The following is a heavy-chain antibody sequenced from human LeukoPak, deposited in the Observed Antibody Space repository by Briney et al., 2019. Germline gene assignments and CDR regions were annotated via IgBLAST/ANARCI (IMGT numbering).Heavy chain of an antibody. Sequence: SETLSLTCTVSGGSISSSSYYWGWIRQPPGKGLEWIGSIYYSGSTYYNPSLKSRVTISVDTSKNQFSLKLSSVTAADTAVYYCASFSLHQRNRIAVARSTQRGYYYYYYMDVWGKGTTVTVSS. CDR3: ASFSLHQRNRIAVARSTQRGYYYYYYMDV. J-gene: IGHJ6*03. CDR1: GGSISSSSYY. V-gene: IGHV4-39*07. CDR2: IYYSGST. D-gene: IGHD6-19*01.